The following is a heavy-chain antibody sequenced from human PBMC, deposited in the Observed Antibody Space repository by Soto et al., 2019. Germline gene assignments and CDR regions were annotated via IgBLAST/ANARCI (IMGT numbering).Heavy chain of an antibody. CDR3: ARDKEGGYEALFDY. V-gene: IGHV1-69*01. Sequence: QVQLVQSGAEVKKPGSSVKVSCKASVGTFSSYAISWVRQAPGQGLEWMGGIIPIFGTANYEQKFQGRVTITADESTSTAYMELSSLRSEDTAVYYCARDKEGGYEALFDYWGQGTLVTVSS. J-gene: IGHJ4*02. CDR1: VGTFSSYA. D-gene: IGHD5-12*01. CDR2: IIPIFGTA.